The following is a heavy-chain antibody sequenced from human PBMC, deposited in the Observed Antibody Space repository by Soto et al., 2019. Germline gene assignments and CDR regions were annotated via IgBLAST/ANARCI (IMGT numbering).Heavy chain of an antibody. Sequence: QVQLVQSGAEVKKPGSSVKVSCKASGGTFSSYAISWVRQAPGQGLEWMGGIIPIFGTANYAQKFQGRVTITAEESTSTAYMELSSLRSEDTAVYYCARVPSSYCISTSCYPYYYGMDVWGQGTTVTVSS. J-gene: IGHJ6*02. CDR2: IIPIFGTA. D-gene: IGHD2-2*01. V-gene: IGHV1-69*12. CDR1: GGTFSSYA. CDR3: ARVPSSYCISTSCYPYYYGMDV.